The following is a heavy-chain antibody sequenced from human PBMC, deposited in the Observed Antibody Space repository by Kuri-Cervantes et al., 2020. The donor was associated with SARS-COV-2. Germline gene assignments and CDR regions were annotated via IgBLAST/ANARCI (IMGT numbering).Heavy chain of an antibody. D-gene: IGHD3-3*01. V-gene: IGHV4-4*07. CDR2: IYTSGST. CDR3: ARVMKDYDFWSGYSEYQNWFDP. Sequence: SETLSLTCTVSGGSISSYYWSWIRQPAGKGLEWIGRIYTSGSTNYNPSLKSRVTMSVDTSKNQFSLKLSSVTAADTAVYYCARVMKDYDFWSGYSEYQNWFDPWGQGTLVTVSS. J-gene: IGHJ5*02. CDR1: GGSISSYY.